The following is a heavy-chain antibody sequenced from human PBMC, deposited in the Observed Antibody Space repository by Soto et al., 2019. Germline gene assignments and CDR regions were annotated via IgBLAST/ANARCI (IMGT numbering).Heavy chain of an antibody. CDR3: ARGRYYYYGMDV. J-gene: IGHJ6*02. Sequence: PSETLSLTCAVYGGSFSGYYWSWIRQPPGKGLEWIGEINHSGSTNYNPSLKSRVTISVDTSKNQFSLKLSSVTAADTAVYYCARGRYYYYGMDVWGQGTTVNVSS. CDR1: GGSFSGYY. CDR2: INHSGST. V-gene: IGHV4-34*01.